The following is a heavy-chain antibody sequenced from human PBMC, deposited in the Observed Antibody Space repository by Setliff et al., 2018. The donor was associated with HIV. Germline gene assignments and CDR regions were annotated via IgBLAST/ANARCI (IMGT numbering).Heavy chain of an antibody. CDR1: GGSISSDTYH. Sequence: TLSLTCTVSGGSISSDTYHYSWFRQPAGEGLEWIGQTYSSGSTKCNPSLKSRVTISVDTSKNQFSLTLSSVTAADTAMYYCATYAGNGGGKGYWGQGTLVTVSS. CDR2: TYSSGST. D-gene: IGHD2-21*01. V-gene: IGHV4-61*09. J-gene: IGHJ4*02. CDR3: ATYAGNGGGKGY.